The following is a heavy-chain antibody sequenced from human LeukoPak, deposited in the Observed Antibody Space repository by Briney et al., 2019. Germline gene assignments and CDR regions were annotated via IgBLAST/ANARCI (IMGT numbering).Heavy chain of an antibody. D-gene: IGHD1-1*01. V-gene: IGHV4-4*07. CDR1: GGSISSYY. Sequence: SETLSLTCTVSGGSISSYYWSWIRQPAGNGLEWIGRIYTSGSTNYNPSLKSRVTMSVDTSKNQFSLKLSSVTAADTAVYYCARDANWNGGYYYYGMDVWGQGTTVTVSS. CDR3: ARDANWNGGYYYYGMDV. CDR2: IYTSGST. J-gene: IGHJ6*02.